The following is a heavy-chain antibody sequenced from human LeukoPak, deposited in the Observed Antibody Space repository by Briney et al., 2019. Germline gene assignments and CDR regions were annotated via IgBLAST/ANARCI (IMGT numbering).Heavy chain of an antibody. CDR3: ARRYSSSCVDY. V-gene: IGHV3-21*01. J-gene: IGHJ4*02. CDR2: ISSSSSYI. D-gene: IGHD6-13*01. CDR1: GFTFSSYW. Sequence: GGSLRLSCAASGFTFSSYWMHWVRQAPGKGLEWVSSISSSSSYIYYADSVKGRFTISRDNAKNSLYLQMNSLRAEDTAVYYCARRYSSSCVDYWGQGTLVTVSS.